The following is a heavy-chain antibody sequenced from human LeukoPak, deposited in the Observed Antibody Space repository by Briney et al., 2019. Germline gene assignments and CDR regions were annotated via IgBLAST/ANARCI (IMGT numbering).Heavy chain of an antibody. CDR3: ARAPPRDGYNYHGAFDI. J-gene: IGHJ3*02. D-gene: IGHD5-24*01. CDR1: GYTFTSYY. Sequence: GASVKVSFKASGYTFTSYYMHWVRQAPGQGLEWMGIINPSGGSTSYAQKFQGRVTMTRDTSTSTVYMELSSLRSEDTAVYYCARAPPRDGYNYHGAFDIWGQGTMVTVSS. CDR2: INPSGGST. V-gene: IGHV1-46*01.